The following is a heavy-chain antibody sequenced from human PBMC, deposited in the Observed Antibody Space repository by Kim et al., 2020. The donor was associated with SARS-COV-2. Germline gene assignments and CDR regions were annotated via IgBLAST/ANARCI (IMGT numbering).Heavy chain of an antibody. CDR3: AGDDH. V-gene: IGHV3-48*03. J-gene: IGHJ4*02. CDR2: SSSGSTI. Sequence: SSSGSTIYYADSVQGRFTIARENAKNSVYLQPNSVGAEDAAVYYCAGDDHWGQGTLVTVSS.